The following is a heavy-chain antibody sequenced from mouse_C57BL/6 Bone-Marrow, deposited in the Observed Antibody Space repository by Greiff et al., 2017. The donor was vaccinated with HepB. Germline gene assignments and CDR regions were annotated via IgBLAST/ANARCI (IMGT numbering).Heavy chain of an antibody. CDR3: ARGDYDYDVSFDY. Sequence: VMLVESGPELVKPGASVKISCKASGYAFSSSWMNWVKQRPGKGLEWIGRIYPGDGDTNYNGKFKGKATLTADKSSSTAYMQLSSLTSEDSAVYFCARGDYDYDVSFDYWGQGTTLTVSS. CDR1: GYAFSSSW. CDR2: IYPGDGDT. D-gene: IGHD2-4*01. V-gene: IGHV1-82*01. J-gene: IGHJ2*01.